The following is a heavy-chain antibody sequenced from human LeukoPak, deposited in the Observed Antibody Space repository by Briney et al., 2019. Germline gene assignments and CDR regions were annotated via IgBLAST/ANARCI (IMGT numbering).Heavy chain of an antibody. Sequence: ASVKVSCKASGYTFTGYYMHWVRQAPGQGLEWMGWINPNSGGTKYEQKFQGRLTMTRETSISTAYMELSRLRSDDTAVYYCARGAYYYDSSGYPYYFDYWGQGTLVTVSS. CDR3: ARGAYYYDSSGYPYYFDY. J-gene: IGHJ4*02. CDR1: GYTFTGYY. V-gene: IGHV1-2*02. D-gene: IGHD3-22*01. CDR2: INPNSGGT.